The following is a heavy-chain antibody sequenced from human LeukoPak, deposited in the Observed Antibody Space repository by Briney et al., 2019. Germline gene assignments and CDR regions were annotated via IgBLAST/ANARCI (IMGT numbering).Heavy chain of an antibody. CDR3: ARGVGGKGL. D-gene: IGHD1-26*01. CDR2: INHSGST. V-gene: IGHV4-34*01. J-gene: IGHJ4*02. CDR1: GGSFSGYS. Sequence: SETLSLTCAVYGGSFSGYSWSWIRQPPGKGLEWIGEINHSGSTNYNPSLKSRVTISADTSKNLFSLKLSSVTAADTAVYYCARGVGGKGLWGQGTLVTVSS.